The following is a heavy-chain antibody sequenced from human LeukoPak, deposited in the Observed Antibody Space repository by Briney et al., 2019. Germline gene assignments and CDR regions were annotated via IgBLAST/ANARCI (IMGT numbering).Heavy chain of an antibody. Sequence: ASVKVSCKASGYTFTSYYMHWVRQAPGQGLEWMGIINPSGGSTSYAQKFQGRVTMTRDMSTSTVYMELSSLRSEDTAVYYCARSFSSIAAAGTFGDYWGQGTLVTVSS. CDR3: ARSFSSIAAAGTFGDY. CDR2: INPSGGST. CDR1: GYTFTSYY. J-gene: IGHJ4*02. V-gene: IGHV1-46*01. D-gene: IGHD6-13*01.